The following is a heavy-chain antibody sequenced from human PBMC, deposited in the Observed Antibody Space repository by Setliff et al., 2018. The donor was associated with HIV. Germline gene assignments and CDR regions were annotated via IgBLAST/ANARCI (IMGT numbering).Heavy chain of an antibody. Sequence: LRLSCAASGFTFSNYAMHWVRQAPGKGLEWVAIISYDGTKTHYSDSVKGRFTISRDNSKNILYLQMSDLRPEDTAMYYCARDQILSRASRFCSGSSCFYFDSWGLGTLVTVSS. CDR1: GFTFSNYA. V-gene: IGHV3-30*04. J-gene: IGHJ4*02. CDR3: ARDQILSRASRFCSGSSCFYFDS. D-gene: IGHD2-15*01. CDR2: ISYDGTKT.